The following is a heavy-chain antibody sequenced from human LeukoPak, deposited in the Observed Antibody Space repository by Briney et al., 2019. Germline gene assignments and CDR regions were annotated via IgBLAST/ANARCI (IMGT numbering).Heavy chain of an antibody. J-gene: IGHJ4*02. Sequence: ASVKVSCKASGYTFTSYDINWVRQATGQGLEWMGWMNPNSGNTAYAQKFQGRVTITRNTSISTAYMELNSLISDDTAVYYCATVERGYSAYASFYFDYWGRGTLVTVSS. CDR3: ATVERGYSAYASFYFDY. V-gene: IGHV1-8*03. CDR1: GYTFTSYD. CDR2: MNPNSGNT. D-gene: IGHD5-12*01.